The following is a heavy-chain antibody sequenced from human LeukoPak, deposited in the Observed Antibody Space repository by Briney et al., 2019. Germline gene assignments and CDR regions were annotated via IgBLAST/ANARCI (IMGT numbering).Heavy chain of an antibody. D-gene: IGHD4-17*01. J-gene: IGHJ4*02. CDR3: AKSVIAVTTLSYFDY. CDR1: GFTFSSHV. V-gene: IGHV3-23*01. Sequence: GGSLRLSCAASGFTFSSHVMSWVRQAPGEGLEWVSTISGGGASTYYADSVKGRFTISRDNSKNTLYLQMNSLRAEDTAVYYCAKSVIAVTTLSYFDYWGQGTLVTVSP. CDR2: ISGGGAST.